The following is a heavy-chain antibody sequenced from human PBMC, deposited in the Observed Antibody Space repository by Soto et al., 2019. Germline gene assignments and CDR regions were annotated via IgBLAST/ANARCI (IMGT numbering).Heavy chain of an antibody. D-gene: IGHD2-15*01. V-gene: IGHV3-30-3*01. CDR3: AREACDGGSCDGFAY. CDR2: ISYDGSNK. CDR1: GFTFSSYA. Sequence: QVQLVESGGGVVQPGRSLRLSCAASGFTFSSYAMHWVRQAPGKGLEWVAVISYDGSNKYYADSVKGRFTISRDNSKNTRYLQMNSLRAGDTAVYYCAREACDGGSCDGFAYWGQGTLVTVSS. J-gene: IGHJ4*02.